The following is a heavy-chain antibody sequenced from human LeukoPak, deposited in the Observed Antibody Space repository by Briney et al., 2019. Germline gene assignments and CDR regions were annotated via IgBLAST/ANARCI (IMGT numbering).Heavy chain of an antibody. CDR3: ARRSAAAGNFDS. D-gene: IGHD6-13*01. CDR1: GGSFSGYY. Sequence: SETLSLTCVVYGGSFSGYYWSWIRQPPGKGLEWIGEIIHSGSTNYNPSLKSRLTISLDTSKNQFSLILSSVTSADTAVYYCARRSAAAGNFDSWGQGTLVTVSS. J-gene: IGHJ4*02. CDR2: IIHSGST. V-gene: IGHV4-34*12.